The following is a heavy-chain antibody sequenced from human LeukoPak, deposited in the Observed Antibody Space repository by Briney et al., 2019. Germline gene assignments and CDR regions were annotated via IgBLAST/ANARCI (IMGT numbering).Heavy chain of an antibody. CDR2: LNSDVNGT. J-gene: IGHJ4*02. CDR3: AREEFYGASGLDY. Sequence: SGGSLRLSCAASGFTFSSSWIHWVRQAPGKGLVWVSRLNSDVNGTNYADSVKGRFTVSRDNAKNTFYLQMNSLRVEDSAVYYCAREEFYGASGLDYWGQGTLATVSS. CDR1: GFTFSSSW. D-gene: IGHD4-17*01. V-gene: IGHV3-74*01.